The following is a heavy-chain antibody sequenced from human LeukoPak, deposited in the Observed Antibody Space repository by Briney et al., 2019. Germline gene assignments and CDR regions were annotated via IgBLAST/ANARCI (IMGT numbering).Heavy chain of an antibody. V-gene: IGHV1-18*04. CDR2: ISAYNGNT. Sequence: GASVKVSCKASGYTFIGYYMHWVRQAPGQGLEWMGWISAYNGNTNYAQKLQGRVTMTTDTSTSTAYMELRSLRSDDTAVYYCARKGQYGALGYYYYGMDVWGQGTTVTVSS. CDR1: GYTFIGYY. CDR3: ARKGQYGALGYYYYGMDV. D-gene: IGHD4-17*01. J-gene: IGHJ6*02.